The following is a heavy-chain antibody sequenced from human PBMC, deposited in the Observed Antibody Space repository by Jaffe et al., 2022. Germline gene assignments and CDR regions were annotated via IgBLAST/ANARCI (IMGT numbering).Heavy chain of an antibody. J-gene: IGHJ6*03. V-gene: IGHV3-30*02. CDR1: GFTFSSYG. CDR3: AKDPPSPDYYYYYYMDV. Sequence: QVQLVESGGGVVQPGGSLRLSCAASGFTFSSYGMHWVRQAPGKGLEWVAFIRYDGSNKYYADSVKGRFTISRDNSKNTLYLQMNSLRAEDTAVYYCAKDPPSPDYYYYYYMDVWGKGTTVTVSS. CDR2: IRYDGSNK.